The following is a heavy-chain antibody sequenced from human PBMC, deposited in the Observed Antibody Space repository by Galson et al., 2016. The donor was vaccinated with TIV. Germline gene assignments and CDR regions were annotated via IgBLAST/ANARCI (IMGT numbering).Heavy chain of an antibody. V-gene: IGHV1-69*01. CDR1: GGTFSSYG. Sequence: SGGTFSSYGISWVRRAPGQGLEWMGGINPVFGIPNYAQKFQGRVTITADESTSTAYMELTSLRSEDTAVYYCARGKERVINYYYYMDVWGKGTTVTVSS. D-gene: IGHD3-3*01. J-gene: IGHJ6*03. CDR3: ARGKERVINYYYYMDV. CDR2: INPVFGIP.